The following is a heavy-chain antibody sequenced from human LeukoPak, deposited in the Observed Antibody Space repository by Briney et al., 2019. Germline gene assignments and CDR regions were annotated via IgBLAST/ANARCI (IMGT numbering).Heavy chain of an antibody. J-gene: IGHJ5*02. CDR3: AREVGIPAAPDS. CDR2: INRHGGSI. D-gene: IGHD2-2*01. CDR1: GFKFDDYG. Sequence: GGSLSLSCAASGFKFDDYGMSWVRQAPGKGLEWVSGINRHGGSIPYADSVKGRFAISRDNAKNSLYLQMNSLRAEDTALYYCAREVGIPAAPDSWGQGILVTVSS. V-gene: IGHV3-20*04.